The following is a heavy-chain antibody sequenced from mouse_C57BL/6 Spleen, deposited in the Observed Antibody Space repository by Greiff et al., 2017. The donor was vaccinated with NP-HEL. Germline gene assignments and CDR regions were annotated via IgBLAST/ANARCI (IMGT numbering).Heavy chain of an antibody. V-gene: IGHV1-63*01. CDR1: GYTFTNYW. Sequence: VQLQQSGAELVRPGTSVKMSCKASGYTFTNYWIGWAKQRPGHGLEWIGDIYPGGGYTNYNEKFKGKATLTADKSSSTAYMQFSSLTSEDSAIYYCARGGRDYAMDYWGQGTSVTVSS. J-gene: IGHJ4*01. CDR3: ARGGRDYAMDY. CDR2: IYPGGGYT.